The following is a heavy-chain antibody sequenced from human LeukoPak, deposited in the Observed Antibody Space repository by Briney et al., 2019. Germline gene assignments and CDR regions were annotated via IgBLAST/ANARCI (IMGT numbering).Heavy chain of an antibody. V-gene: IGHV3-23*01. CDR2: ISGSGRTT. J-gene: IGHJ5*01. D-gene: IGHD2-2*02. CDR3: AKNRVPTAITPDS. Sequence: GGSLRLSCAVSGFTFTSYAMSWVRQAPGKGLEWVSAISGSGRTTYYADSVKGRFTISRDNSKNTLYLQMNSLRPEDTAVYYCAKNRVPTAITPDSWGQGTLVTVSS. CDR1: GFTFTSYA.